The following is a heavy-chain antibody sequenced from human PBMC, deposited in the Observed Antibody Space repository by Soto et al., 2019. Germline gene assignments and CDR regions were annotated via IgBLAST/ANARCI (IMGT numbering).Heavy chain of an antibody. D-gene: IGHD3-22*01. CDR3: ARRVLYYYDSSGYYFDY. CDR2: IWYDGSNK. CDR1: GFTFSSYG. Sequence: GGSLRLSCAASGFTFSSYGMHWVRQAPGKGLEWVAVIWYDGSNKYYADSVKGRFTISRDNSKNTLYLQMNSLRAEDSAVYYCARRVLYYYDSSGYYFDYWGQGTLVTVSS. V-gene: IGHV3-33*01. J-gene: IGHJ4*02.